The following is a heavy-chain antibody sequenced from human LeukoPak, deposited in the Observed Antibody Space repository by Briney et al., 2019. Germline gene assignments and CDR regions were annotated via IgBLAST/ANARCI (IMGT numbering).Heavy chain of an antibody. CDR3: TTESPYYGSGSYQY. D-gene: IGHD3-10*01. CDR2: IKSKTDGGTT. V-gene: IGHV3-15*01. J-gene: IGHJ4*02. Sequence: GGSLRLSCAASGFTFSNAWMSWVRQAPGKGLEWVGRIKSKTDGGTTDYAAPVKGRFTISRDDSKNTLYLQMNSLKTEDTAVYYCTTESPYYGSGSYQYWGQGTLVTVSS. CDR1: GFTFSNAW.